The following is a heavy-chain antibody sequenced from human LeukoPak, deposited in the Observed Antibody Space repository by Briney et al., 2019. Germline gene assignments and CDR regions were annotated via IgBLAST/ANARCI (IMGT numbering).Heavy chain of an antibody. CDR3: ARDQTYYYDSSGYLFDY. J-gene: IGHJ4*02. CDR1: GFTFSSYA. D-gene: IGHD3-22*01. CDR2: ISSSGSTI. Sequence: GGSLRLSCAASGFTFSSYAMHWVRQAPGKGLEWVSYISSSGSTIYYADSVKGRFTISRDNAKNTLYPQMNSLRAEDTAVYYCARDQTYYYDSSGYLFDYWGQGTLVTVSS. V-gene: IGHV3-48*04.